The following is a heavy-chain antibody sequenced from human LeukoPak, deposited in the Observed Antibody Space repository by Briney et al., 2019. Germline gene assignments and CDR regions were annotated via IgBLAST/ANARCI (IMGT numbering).Heavy chain of an antibody. V-gene: IGHV3-30*02. J-gene: IGHJ3*02. CDR2: IRYDGSNK. CDR1: GFTFSSYG. Sequence: GGSLRLSCAASGFTFSSYGMHWVRQAPGKGLEWVAFIRYDGSNKYYADSVKGRFTISRDNSKNTLYLQMNSLRAEDTAVYYCARAYYYDSSGILEDAFDIWGQGTMVTVSS. CDR3: ARAYYYDSSGILEDAFDI. D-gene: IGHD3-22*01.